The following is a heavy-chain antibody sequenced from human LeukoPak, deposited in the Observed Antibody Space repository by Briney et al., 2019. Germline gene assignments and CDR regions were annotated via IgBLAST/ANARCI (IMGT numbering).Heavy chain of an antibody. CDR1: GGTFSSYA. CDR2: IIPIFGIA. Sequence: SVKVSRKASGGTFSSYAISWVRQAPGQGLEWMGRIIPIFGIANYAQKFQGRVTITADKSTSTAYMELSSLRSEDTAVYYCARGGIAARYGMDVWGQGTTVTVSS. CDR3: ARGGIAARYGMDV. V-gene: IGHV1-69*04. J-gene: IGHJ6*02. D-gene: IGHD6-6*01.